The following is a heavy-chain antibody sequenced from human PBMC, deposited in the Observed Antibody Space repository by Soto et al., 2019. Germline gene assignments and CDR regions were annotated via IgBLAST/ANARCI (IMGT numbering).Heavy chain of an antibody. J-gene: IGHJ4*02. CDR3: AHSTIWGSYRSPFHS. CDR1: GFSLNITGMD. D-gene: IGHD3-16*02. CDR2: IYWDDDR. V-gene: IGHV2-5*02. Sequence: QITLKESGPPLVKPTQTLTLTCAFSGFSLNITGMDVGWIRQPPGKALEWLALIYWDDDRRYSPSLKSRLTISRATSKAQVVLTMTNMDPVDTATYYCAHSTIWGSYRSPFHSWGQGTLVTVSS.